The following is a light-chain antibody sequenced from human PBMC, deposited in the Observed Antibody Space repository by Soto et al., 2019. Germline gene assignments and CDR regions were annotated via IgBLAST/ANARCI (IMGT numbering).Light chain of an antibody. CDR1: QSVITNN. J-gene: IGKJ1*01. CDR3: QQYGSSPWT. V-gene: IGKV3-20*01. Sequence: EIVLTQSPGTLSLSPGERATLSCRASQSVITNNLAWSQQKPGRAPRPLIYGASSRATGIPDRFSGSGAGTDFTLTISSLESEDFAVYYCQQYGSSPWTFGQGTKVEIK. CDR2: GAS.